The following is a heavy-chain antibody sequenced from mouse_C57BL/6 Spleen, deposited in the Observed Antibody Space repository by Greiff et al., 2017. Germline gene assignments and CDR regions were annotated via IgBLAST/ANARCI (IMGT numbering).Heavy chain of an antibody. CDR3: ARGSGKADY. CDR2: IYPSDSET. J-gene: IGHJ2*01. Sequence: QVQLKQPGAELVRPGSSVKLSCKASGYTFTSYWMDWVKQRPGQGLEWIGNIYPSDSETHYNQKFKDKATLTVDKSSSTAYMQLSSLTSEDSAVYYCARGSGKADYWGQGTTLTVS. D-gene: IGHD1-1*01. CDR1: GYTFTSYW. V-gene: IGHV1-61*01.